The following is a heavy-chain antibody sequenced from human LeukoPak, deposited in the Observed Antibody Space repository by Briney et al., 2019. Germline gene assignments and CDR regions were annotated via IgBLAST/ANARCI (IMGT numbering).Heavy chain of an antibody. CDR3: AREGGPYRPLDY. V-gene: IGHV4-4*02. D-gene: IGHD3-16*01. CDR2: VNLQGST. Sequence: SETLSPTCDVSGGSITQTNWTWVRQPPGKGLEWIGEVNLQGSTNYNPSLMGRVATSVDTSENHVSLQLTSVTAADTAVYYCAREGGPYRPLDYSGQGTLVTVS. CDR1: GGSITQTNW. J-gene: IGHJ4*02.